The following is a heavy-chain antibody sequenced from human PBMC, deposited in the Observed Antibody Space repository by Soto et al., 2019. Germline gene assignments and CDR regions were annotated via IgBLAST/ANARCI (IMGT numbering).Heavy chain of an antibody. CDR2: ISWDVGST. CDR1: GFTVDDYT. CDR3: AKVGSYGHYYYGMDV. V-gene: IGHV3-43*01. Sequence: PXGSLSLSFAASGFTVDDYTMHWVRQAPGKGLEWVSLISWDVGSTYYADSVKGRFTISRDNSKNSLYLQMNSLRTEDTALYYCAKVGSYGHYYYGMDVCGQGTTVTVSS. D-gene: IGHD6-19*01. J-gene: IGHJ6*02.